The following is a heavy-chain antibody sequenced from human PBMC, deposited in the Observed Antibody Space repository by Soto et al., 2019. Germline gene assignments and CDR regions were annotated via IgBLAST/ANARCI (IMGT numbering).Heavy chain of an antibody. D-gene: IGHD3-16*01. V-gene: IGHV1-69*01. CDR3: ARGGGPYVWFNEF. CDR2: IIPVFGTT. J-gene: IGHJ4*02. Sequence: QEQLVQSGAEVKKPGSSVKVSCKDSGGLFSSFAISWVRQAPGQGLEWMGGIIPVFGTTNYAQKFQGRVTIIADESTNTAYMELSSVTSDDTAMYYCARGGGPYVWFNEFWGQGTQVTVSS. CDR1: GGLFSSFA.